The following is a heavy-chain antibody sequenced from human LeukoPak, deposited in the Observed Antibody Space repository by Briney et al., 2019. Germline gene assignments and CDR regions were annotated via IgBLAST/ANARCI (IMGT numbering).Heavy chain of an antibody. Sequence: GGSVRLSCAASGFTFSSYVMHWDRQAPGKGLEWVAVISYDGSNKYYADSVKGRFTISRDNSKNTLYLQMNSLRPEDTALYFCARQDISLDDWGEGTVVTVSS. D-gene: IGHD3-3*02. J-gene: IGHJ4*02. V-gene: IGHV3-30-3*01. CDR2: ISYDGSNK. CDR1: GFTFSSYV. CDR3: ARQDISLDD.